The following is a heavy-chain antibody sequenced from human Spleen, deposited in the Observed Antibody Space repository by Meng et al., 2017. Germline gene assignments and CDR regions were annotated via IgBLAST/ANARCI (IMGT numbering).Heavy chain of an antibody. V-gene: IGHV4-4*02. D-gene: IGHD1-26*01. CDR1: GGSISNSYW. J-gene: IGHJ4*02. CDR3: ARWDRSGSYQVY. CDR2: IYHSGST. Sequence: QVQLQESGPGLVKPSGTLSLTCAVSGGSISNSYWWSWVRQPPGQGLEWIGEIYHSGSTNYNPSLKSRVTISVDKSKNQFSLNLSSVTAADTAVYYCARWDRSGSYQVYWGQGTLVTVSS.